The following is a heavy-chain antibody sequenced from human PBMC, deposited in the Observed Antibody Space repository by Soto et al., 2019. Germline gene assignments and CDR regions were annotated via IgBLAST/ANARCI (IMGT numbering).Heavy chain of an antibody. CDR2: ISSSSSTI. CDR3: ARVRSFDCSSTSCYRRAFDY. D-gene: IGHD2-2*02. CDR1: GFTFSSYS. J-gene: IGHJ4*02. V-gene: IGHV3-48*02. Sequence: EVQLVESGGGLVQPGGSLRLSCAASGFTFSSYSMNWVRQAPGKGLEWVSYISSSSSTIYYADSVKGRFTISRDNAKNSLYLQMNSLRDEDTAVYYCARVRSFDCSSTSCYRRAFDYWGQGTLVTVSS.